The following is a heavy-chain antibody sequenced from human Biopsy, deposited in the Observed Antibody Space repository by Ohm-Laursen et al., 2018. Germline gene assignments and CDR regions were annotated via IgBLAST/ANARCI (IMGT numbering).Heavy chain of an antibody. CDR2: NIPILGTG. V-gene: IGHV1-69*06. CDR1: GGTFSNYG. D-gene: IGHD3-9*01. J-gene: IGHJ1*01. CDR3: ATKLTGYFHH. Sequence: AASVKVSCKVPGGTFSNYGVNWVRQAPGQGLEWLGGNIPILGTGNYAQKFQGRVTVAADTSTSTATMELRSLRSDDTAVYYCATKLTGYFHHWGQGTLVIVSS.